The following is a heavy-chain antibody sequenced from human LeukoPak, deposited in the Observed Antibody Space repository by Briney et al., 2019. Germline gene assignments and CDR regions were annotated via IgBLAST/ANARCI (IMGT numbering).Heavy chain of an antibody. D-gene: IGHD2-8*01. CDR1: GYSFTNYW. V-gene: IGHV5-51*01. J-gene: IGHJ3*02. Sequence: GESLKISCKGSGYSFTNYWIGWVRQMPGRGLEWMGIIYPTDSDSRYSPSFQGQVTISADKSISIAYLQWSSLKASDTAMYYCARAEMGGAAFDIWGQGTMVTVSS. CDR2: IYPTDSDS. CDR3: ARAEMGGAAFDI.